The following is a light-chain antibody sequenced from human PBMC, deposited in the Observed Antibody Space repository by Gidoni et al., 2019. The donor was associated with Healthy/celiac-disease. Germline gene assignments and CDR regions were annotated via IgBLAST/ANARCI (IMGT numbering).Light chain of an antibody. V-gene: IGKV3-11*01. CDR3: QQRSNWPPLT. CDR1: QSVSSY. J-gene: IGKJ5*01. CDR2: DAS. Sequence: EIVLTQSPATLSLSPGERATFSCRSSQSVSSYLAWYQQKPGQATRLLIYDASNRATGIPARFSGSGSGTDFTLTIRSLEPEDFAVYYCQQRSNWPPLTFGQGTRLEIK.